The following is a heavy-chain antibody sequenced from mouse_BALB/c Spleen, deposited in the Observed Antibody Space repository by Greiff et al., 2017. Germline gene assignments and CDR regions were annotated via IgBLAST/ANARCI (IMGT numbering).Heavy chain of an antibody. CDR2: ISYDGSN. Sequence: EVQRVESGPGLVKPSQSLSLTCSVTGYSITSGYYWNWIRQFPGNKLEWMGYISYDGSNNYNPSLKNRISITRDTSKNQFFLKLSSVTTEDTATYYCASNYGNSFYYAMDYWGQGTSVTVSS. CDR1: GYSITSGYY. D-gene: IGHD2-1*01. J-gene: IGHJ4*01. CDR3: ASNYGNSFYYAMDY. V-gene: IGHV3-6*02.